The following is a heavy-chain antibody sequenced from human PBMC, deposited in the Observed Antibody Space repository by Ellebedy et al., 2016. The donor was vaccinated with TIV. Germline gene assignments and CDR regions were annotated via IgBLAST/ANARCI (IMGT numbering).Heavy chain of an antibody. J-gene: IGHJ4*02. V-gene: IGHV3-30-3*01. CDR3: ARGAYFTVTDNSLIDY. D-gene: IGHD2-21*01. Sequence: GGSLRLSXVASGFSFSNYAMHWVRQAPGKGPEWVAVISSDGSDKAYVDSLKGRLTISRDNSKNTLFLQMNSLRSDDTGVYYCARGAYFTVTDNSLIDYWGQGTLVTVSS. CDR1: GFSFSNYA. CDR2: ISSDGSDK.